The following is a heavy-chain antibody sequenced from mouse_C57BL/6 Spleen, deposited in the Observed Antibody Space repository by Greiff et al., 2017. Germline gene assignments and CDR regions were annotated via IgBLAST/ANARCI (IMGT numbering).Heavy chain of an antibody. Sequence: EVKLVESGEGLVKPGGSLKLSCAASGFTFSSYAMSWVRPTPEKRLAWVAYISSGGDYIYYADTVKGRFTISRDNARNTLYLQMSSLKSEDTAMYYCTRSSITTVVATSYYFDYGGQGTTLTVSS. D-gene: IGHD1-1*01. J-gene: IGHJ2*01. CDR2: ISSGGDYI. CDR1: GFTFSSYA. CDR3: TRSSITTVVATSYYFDY. V-gene: IGHV5-9-1*02.